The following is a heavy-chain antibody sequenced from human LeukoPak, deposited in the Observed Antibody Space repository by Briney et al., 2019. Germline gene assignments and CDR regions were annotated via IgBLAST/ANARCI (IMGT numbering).Heavy chain of an antibody. CDR3: ATDYYDSSGYYSPFGY. CDR1: GGSISSYY. CDR2: IYYSGST. Sequence: SETLSLTCTVSGGSISSYYWSWIRQPPGKGLEWIGYIYYSGSTNYNPSLKSRVTISVDTSKNQFSLKLSSVTAADTAVYYCATDYYDSSGYYSPFGYWGQGTLVTVSP. D-gene: IGHD3-22*01. J-gene: IGHJ4*02. V-gene: IGHV4-59*01.